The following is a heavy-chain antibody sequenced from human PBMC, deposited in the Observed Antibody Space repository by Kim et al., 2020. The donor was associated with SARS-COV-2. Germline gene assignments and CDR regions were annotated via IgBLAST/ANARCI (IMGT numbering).Heavy chain of an antibody. V-gene: IGHV4-34*01. CDR3: AREYSSSWYPVGGAASRNFDY. Sequence: SETLSLTCAVYGGSFSGYYWSWIRQPPGKGLEWIGEINHSGSTNYNPSLKSRVTISVDTSKNQFSLKLSSVTAADTAVYYCAREYSSSWYPVGGAASRNFDYWGQGTLVTVSS. CDR2: INHSGST. D-gene: IGHD6-13*01. CDR1: GGSFSGYY. J-gene: IGHJ4*02.